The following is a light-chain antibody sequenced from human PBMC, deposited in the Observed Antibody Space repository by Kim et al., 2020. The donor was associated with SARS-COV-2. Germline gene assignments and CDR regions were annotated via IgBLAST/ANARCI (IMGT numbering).Light chain of an antibody. J-gene: IGKJ4*01. Sequence: SASIGDSVTITCRATQGIKNDLAWYQQEPGKAPKLLIYGASNLHSGVPPRFSGGGSGTDFTLTISSLQPEDFATYYCLQDYNYPLTFGGGTKVEI. V-gene: IGKV1-6*01. CDR1: QGIKND. CDR3: LQDYNYPLT. CDR2: GAS.